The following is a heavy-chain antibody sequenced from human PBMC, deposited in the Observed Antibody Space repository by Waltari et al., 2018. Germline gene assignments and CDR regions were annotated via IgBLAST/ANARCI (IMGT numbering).Heavy chain of an antibody. D-gene: IGHD3-10*01. Sequence: EVQLVESGGGLVQPGGSLRLSCAASGFTFSSYEMNWVRQAPGKGLEWVSYISSSGSTIYYADSMKGRFTISRDNAKNSRYRQMNSLRAEDTAVYYCARDPDGAMVRGAAGWFDPWGQGTLVTVSS. V-gene: IGHV3-48*03. CDR2: ISSSGSTI. CDR3: ARDPDGAMVRGAAGWFDP. J-gene: IGHJ5*02. CDR1: GFTFSSYE.